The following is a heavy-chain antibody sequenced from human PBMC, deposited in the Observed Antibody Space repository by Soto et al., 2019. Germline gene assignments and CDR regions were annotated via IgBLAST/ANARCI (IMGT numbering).Heavy chain of an antibody. Sequence: SETLSLTCTLSGGSISSFYWSWIRQPPGKGLEWIGHIYHSGSANYNPSLKSRVTLSVDTSQNQFSLKLSSVTAADTAVYFCARDRSAGGLDSWGQGTLVTVSS. D-gene: IGHD6-25*01. CDR1: GGSISSFY. CDR2: IYHSGSA. J-gene: IGHJ4*02. V-gene: IGHV4-59*01. CDR3: ARDRSAGGLDS.